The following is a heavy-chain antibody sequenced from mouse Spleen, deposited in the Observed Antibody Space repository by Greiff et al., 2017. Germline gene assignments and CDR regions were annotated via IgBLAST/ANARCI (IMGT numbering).Heavy chain of an antibody. CDR3: ARHYDSLMDY. CDR2: ISSGGSYT. V-gene: IGHV5-6*01. CDR1: GFTFSSYG. J-gene: IGHJ4*01. D-gene: IGHD2-4*01. Sequence: EVNVVESGGDLVKPGGSLKLSCAASGFTFSSYGMSWVRQTPDKRLEWVATISSGGSYTYYPDSVKGRFTISRDNAKNTLYLQMSSLKSEDTAMYYCARHYDSLMDYWGQGTSVTVSS.